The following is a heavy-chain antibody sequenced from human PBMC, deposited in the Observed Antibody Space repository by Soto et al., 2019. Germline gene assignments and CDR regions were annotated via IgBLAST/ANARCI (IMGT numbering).Heavy chain of an antibody. CDR1: VYKFTNYW. Sequence: GESLKISCKGSVYKFTNYWLSWVRQTPGKGLEWMGRIDPSDSYINYSPSFRGHVTISIDESISTAHLQWSSLKASDTATYYCAIVTAETAYHYFDFWGQGTLVTVSS. V-gene: IGHV5-10-1*01. CDR2: IDPSDSYI. D-gene: IGHD1-1*01. CDR3: AIVTAETAYHYFDF. J-gene: IGHJ4*02.